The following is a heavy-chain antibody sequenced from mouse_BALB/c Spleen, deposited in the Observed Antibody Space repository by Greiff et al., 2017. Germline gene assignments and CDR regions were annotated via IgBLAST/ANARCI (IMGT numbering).Heavy chain of an antibody. J-gene: IGHJ4*01. D-gene: IGHD2-3*01. CDR2: INPYNDGT. CDR1: GYTFTSYV. CDR3: AREGLLHAMDY. V-gene: IGHV1-14*01. Sequence: EVQLVESGPELVKPGASVKMSCKASGYTFTSYVMHWVKQKPGQGLEWIGYINPYNDGTKYNEKFKGKATLTSDKSSSTAYMELSSLTSEDSAVYYCAREGLLHAMDYWGQGTSVTVSS.